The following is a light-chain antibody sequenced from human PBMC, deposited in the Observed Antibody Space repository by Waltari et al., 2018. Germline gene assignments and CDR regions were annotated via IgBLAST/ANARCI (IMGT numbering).Light chain of an antibody. CDR2: DTS. V-gene: IGKV3-11*01. J-gene: IGKJ1*01. CDR1: QSVGNQ. Sequence: EVVLTQSPATLSLSPGERATLSCRPSQSVGNQLTWSQQKPGQAPTLLIYDTSNRATGVPARFSGSGSGTDFTLTISSLEPEDSAVYYCQQRYSWPRTFGQGTKVEIK. CDR3: QQRYSWPRT.